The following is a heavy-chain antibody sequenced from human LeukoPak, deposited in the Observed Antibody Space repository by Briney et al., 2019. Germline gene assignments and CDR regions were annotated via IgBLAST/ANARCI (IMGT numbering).Heavy chain of an antibody. Sequence: ASVKVSCKASGYTFTSYGISWVRQAPGQGLEWMGWISAYNGNTNYAQKLQGRVTMTRNTSISTAYMELSSLRSEDTAVYYCARGIKVRGVIITPYYYYYMDVWGKGTTVTISS. CDR3: ARGIKVRGVIITPYYYYYMDV. V-gene: IGHV1-18*01. D-gene: IGHD3-10*01. CDR2: ISAYNGNT. J-gene: IGHJ6*03. CDR1: GYTFTSYG.